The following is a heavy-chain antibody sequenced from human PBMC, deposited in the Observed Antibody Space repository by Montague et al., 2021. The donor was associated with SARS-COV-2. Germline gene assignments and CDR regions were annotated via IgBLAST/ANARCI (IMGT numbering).Heavy chain of an antibody. CDR3: ARYRRRFAEIYDTYYDYGLDV. CDR1: GGSFSVHY. CDR2: INQSGST. J-gene: IGHJ6*02. D-gene: IGHD3-10*01. V-gene: IGHV4-34*01. Sequence: SETLSLTCAVYGGSFSVHYWTWIRQSPGKGLEWIGQINQSGSTKYNPSLKSRVTISIDTSKNQFSLKMTSMTAADTGVYYCARYRRRFAEIYDTYYDYGLDVWGQGTPVTVFS.